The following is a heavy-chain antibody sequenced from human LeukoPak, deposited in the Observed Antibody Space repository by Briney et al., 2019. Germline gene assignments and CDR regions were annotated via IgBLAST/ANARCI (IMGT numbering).Heavy chain of an antibody. V-gene: IGHV3-7*01. CDR2: IKQDGSEK. J-gene: IGHJ3*02. CDR1: GFTFSSYW. Sequence: PGGSLRLSCAASGFTFSSYWMSWVRQAPGKGLEWVANIKQDGSEKYYVDSGKGRFTISRDNAKNSLYLQMNSLRAEDTAVYYCARGIVGADDAFDIWGQGTMVTVSS. CDR3: ARGIVGADDAFDI. D-gene: IGHD1-26*01.